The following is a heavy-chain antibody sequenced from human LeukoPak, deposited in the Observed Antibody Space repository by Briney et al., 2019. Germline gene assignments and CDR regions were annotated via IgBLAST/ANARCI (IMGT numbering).Heavy chain of an antibody. D-gene: IGHD1-1*01. Sequence: PGGSLRLSCAASGFTFKDYALNWVRQTPGKGLEWVSSISDDGAYIYYADSVKGRFTISRDNAKNSLYLQMNSLRAEDTAVYYCARAYPAQLFDYWGQGTLVTVSS. J-gene: IGHJ4*02. CDR2: ISDDGAYI. CDR1: GFTFKDYA. CDR3: ARAYPAQLFDY. V-gene: IGHV3-21*01.